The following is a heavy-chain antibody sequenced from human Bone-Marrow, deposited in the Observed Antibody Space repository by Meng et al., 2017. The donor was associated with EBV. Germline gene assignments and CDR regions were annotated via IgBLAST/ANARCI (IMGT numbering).Heavy chain of an antibody. CDR2: IYHSGSN. CDR3: ARAYSYGSRDLPGH. V-gene: IGHV4-4*02. Sequence: VEPSGLGPGLGDPSGTLSLTCSGSGVYISSTYWWSCVRQPPGRGLEWLGQIYHSGSNNYNPPLKSRVIISVDKSKNQFSLRLTSVTAADTAVYYCARAYSYGSRDLPGHWGLGTLVTVSS. D-gene: IGHD3-10*01. CDR1: GVYISSTYW. J-gene: IGHJ1*01.